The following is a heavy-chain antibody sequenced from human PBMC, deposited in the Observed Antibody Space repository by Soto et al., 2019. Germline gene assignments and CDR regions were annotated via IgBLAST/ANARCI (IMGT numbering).Heavy chain of an antibody. D-gene: IGHD5-12*01. CDR3: AKGYYSGYDFAYFDY. J-gene: IGHJ4*02. CDR2: ISGSGDNT. CDR1: GFSFDDYA. Sequence: GGSLRLSCAASGFSFDDYAMTWVRQAAGKGLEWVSAISGSGDNTYYADSVKGRFTISRDNSKNTLYLQLNSLRAEDTAVYYCAKGYYSGYDFAYFDYWGQGTLVTVSS. V-gene: IGHV3-23*01.